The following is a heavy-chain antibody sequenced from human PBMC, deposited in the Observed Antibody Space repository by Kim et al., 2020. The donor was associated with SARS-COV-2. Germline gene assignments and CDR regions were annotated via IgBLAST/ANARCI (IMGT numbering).Heavy chain of an antibody. CDR2: ISSSSSYI. CDR1: GFTFSSYS. V-gene: IGHV3-21*01. Sequence: GRSLRLSCAASGFTFSSYSMNWVRQAPGKGLEWVSSISSSSSYIYYADSVKGRFTLSRDNAKKSLYLQMNSLRAEDTAVYYCASQWLVPVYAFDLWGQG. CDR3: ASQWLVPVYAFDL. D-gene: IGHD6-19*01. J-gene: IGHJ3*01.